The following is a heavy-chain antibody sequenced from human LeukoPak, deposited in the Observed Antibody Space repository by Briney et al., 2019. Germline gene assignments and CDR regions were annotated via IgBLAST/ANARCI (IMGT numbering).Heavy chain of an antibody. D-gene: IGHD6-19*01. V-gene: IGHV4-59*01. CDR1: VDSISSYY. J-gene: IGHJ4*02. CDR3: GRWGHLAISGHLNVEY. CDR2: IPYSGST. Sequence: SETLSLPCAISVDSISSYYWNWIRQSPGKGLEWIGHIPYSGSTNYNPYLQSRGSISIGTSKNHFSLRLRSVTAVDTAVFYCGRWGHLAISGHLNVEYWGEG.